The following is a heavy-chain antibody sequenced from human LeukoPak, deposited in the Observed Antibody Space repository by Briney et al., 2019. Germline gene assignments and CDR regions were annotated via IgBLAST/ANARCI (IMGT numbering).Heavy chain of an antibody. CDR2: ISGSGGST. J-gene: IGHJ4*02. D-gene: IGHD2/OR15-2a*01. CDR3: AKVVAGNIDYYFDY. Sequence: GGSLRLSCAASGFTFSDYYMSWIRQAPGKGLEWVSAISGSGGSTYYADSVKGRFTISRDNSKNTLYLQMRNLRVEHTAVYYCAKVVAGNIDYYFDYWGQGILVAVSS. V-gene: IGHV3-23*01. CDR1: GFTFSDYY.